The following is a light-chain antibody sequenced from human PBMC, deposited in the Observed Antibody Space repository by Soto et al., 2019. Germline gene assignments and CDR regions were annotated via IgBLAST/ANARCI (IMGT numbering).Light chain of an antibody. J-gene: IGKJ1*01. CDR2: RAS. CDR3: LQYHNLWA. V-gene: IGKV3-15*01. CDR1: QNIYSN. Sequence: VMTQSPATLSVSPGERATLSFRASQNIYSNVAWYQQRPGQAPRLLIYRASTRAPGIPARFSGSGSGTEFTLTISSLQSEDFTVYSCLQYHNLWAFGQGTKVDIK.